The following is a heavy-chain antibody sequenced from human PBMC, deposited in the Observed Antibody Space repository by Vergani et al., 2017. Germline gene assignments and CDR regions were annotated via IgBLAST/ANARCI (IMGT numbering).Heavy chain of an antibody. CDR3: AXTSGSYPDFYGMDV. CDR1: GGPISSRDYH. Sequence: QVQLQESGPGLVKPSQTLSLTCTVSGGPISSRDYHWSWICQPPGKGPEWIGYFYYSGSTYSNPSLKSRVTISVDTSKNQFSLKLSSVTAADTAVYYCAXTSGSYPDFYGMDVWGQGTTVTVSS. D-gene: IGHD1-26*01. V-gene: IGHV4-30-4*08. CDR2: FYYSGST. J-gene: IGHJ6*02.